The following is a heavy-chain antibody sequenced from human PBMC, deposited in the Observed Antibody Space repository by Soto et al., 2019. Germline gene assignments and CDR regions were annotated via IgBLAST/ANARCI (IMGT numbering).Heavy chain of an antibody. D-gene: IGHD5-12*01. Sequence: QVQLVQSGAEVKKPGSSVKVSCKASGCTFSSYAISWVRQAPGQGLEWMGGIIPIFGTANYAQKFQGRVTITADESTSTAYMELISRRSEDTAVYYCASSVAKYYYYGMDFWGQGTTVTVSS. J-gene: IGHJ6*02. V-gene: IGHV1-69*12. CDR3: ASSVAKYYYYGMDF. CDR1: GCTFSSYA. CDR2: IIPIFGTA.